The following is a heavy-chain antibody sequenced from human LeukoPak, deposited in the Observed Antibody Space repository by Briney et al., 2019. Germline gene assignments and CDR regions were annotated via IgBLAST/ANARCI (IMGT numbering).Heavy chain of an antibody. CDR3: ARARYSYDYLVLRIYFDL. Sequence: PSETLSLTCTASGGSISSYYWSWIRQPPGKGLEWIGYIYYSGSTNYNPSLKSRVTISVDTSKNQFSLKLSSVTAADTAVYYCARARYSYDYLVLRIYFDLWGQGTLVTVSS. CDR2: IYYSGST. V-gene: IGHV4-59*01. CDR1: GGSISSYY. J-gene: IGHJ4*02. D-gene: IGHD5-18*01.